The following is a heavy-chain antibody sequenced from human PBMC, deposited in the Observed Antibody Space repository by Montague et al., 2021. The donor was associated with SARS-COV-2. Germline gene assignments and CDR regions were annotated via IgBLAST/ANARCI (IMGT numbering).Heavy chain of an antibody. Sequence: PALVKPTQTLTLTCTFSGFSLSTSGMCVSWIRQPPGKALEWLAVVDWDDDKSYSTSLKTRLTISKDTSKNQVVLTMTNMDPMDTATYYCARMPDQVWLDYWGQGILVTVSS. V-gene: IGHV2-70*01. J-gene: IGHJ4*02. CDR3: ARMPDQVWLDY. D-gene: IGHD5-18*01. CDR1: GFSLSTSGMC. CDR2: VDWDDDK.